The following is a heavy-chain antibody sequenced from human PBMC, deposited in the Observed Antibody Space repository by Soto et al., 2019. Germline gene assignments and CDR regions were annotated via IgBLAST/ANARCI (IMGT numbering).Heavy chain of an antibody. V-gene: IGHV3-33*01. Sequence: QVQLVESGGGVVQPGRSLRLSCAASGFTFSSYGMHWVRQAPGKGLEWVAVIWYDGSNKYYADSVKGRFTISRDNSKNTLYLQMNSLRAEDTAVYYWARGGGAPGIAVAYFDYWGQGTLVTVSS. CDR1: GFTFSSYG. J-gene: IGHJ4*02. CDR2: IWYDGSNK. CDR3: ARGGGAPGIAVAYFDY. D-gene: IGHD6-19*01.